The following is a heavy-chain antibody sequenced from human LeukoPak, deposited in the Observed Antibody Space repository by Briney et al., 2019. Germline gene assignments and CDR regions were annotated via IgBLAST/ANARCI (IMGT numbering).Heavy chain of an antibody. D-gene: IGHD2/OR15-2a*01. Sequence: GRSLRLSCAASGFTFSGYAMRWVRQAPGKGLEWVAVIYYGGGSKDYADSVKGRFTVSRDNSKNTLYLQMNSLRAEDTAVYYCASALSSWLEPGFWGQGTRVTVSS. CDR3: ASALSSWLEPGF. CDR2: IYYGGGSK. J-gene: IGHJ4*02. V-gene: IGHV3-33*01. CDR1: GFTFSGYA.